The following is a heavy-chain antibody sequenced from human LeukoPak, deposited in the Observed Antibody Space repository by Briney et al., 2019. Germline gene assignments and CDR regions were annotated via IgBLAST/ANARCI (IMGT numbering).Heavy chain of an antibody. CDR1: GGSISSSSYY. CDR2: IYYSGST. D-gene: IGHD4-17*01. Sequence: SETLSLTCTVSGGSISSSSYYWGWIRQPPGKGLEWIGSIYYSGSTYYNPSLKSRVTISVDTSKNQFSLKLSSVTAADTAVYYCASTSDYGDYSMSFDHWGQGTLVTVSS. J-gene: IGHJ4*02. V-gene: IGHV4-39*07. CDR3: ASTSDYGDYSMSFDH.